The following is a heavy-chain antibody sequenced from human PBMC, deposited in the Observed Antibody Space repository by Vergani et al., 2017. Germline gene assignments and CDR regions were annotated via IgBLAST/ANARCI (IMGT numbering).Heavy chain of an antibody. CDR1: GGTFSSYA. CDR3: ASGKEGDDYYDRSGYYSPFDY. J-gene: IGHJ4*02. CDR2: IIPIFGTA. D-gene: IGHD3-22*01. V-gene: IGHV1-69*01. Sequence: QVQLVQSGAEVKKPGSSVKVSCKASGGTFSSYAISWVRQAPGQGLEWMGGIIPIFGTANYAQKFQGRVTITADESTSTAYMELSSLRSEDTAVYYCASGKEGDDYYDRSGYYSPFDYWGQGTLVTVSS.